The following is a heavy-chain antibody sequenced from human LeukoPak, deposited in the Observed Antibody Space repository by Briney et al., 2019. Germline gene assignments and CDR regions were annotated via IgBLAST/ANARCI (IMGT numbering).Heavy chain of an antibody. CDR2: IYSGGST. D-gene: IGHD6-13*01. CDR1: GFTVSSNY. J-gene: IGHJ4*02. Sequence: GGSLRLSRAASGFTVSSNYMSWVRQAPGKGLEWVSVIYSGGSTYYADSVKGRFTISRDNSKNTLYLQMNSLRAEDTAVYYCAREGGYSSSPPFDYWGQGTLVTVSS. CDR3: AREGGYSSSPPFDY. V-gene: IGHV3-66*02.